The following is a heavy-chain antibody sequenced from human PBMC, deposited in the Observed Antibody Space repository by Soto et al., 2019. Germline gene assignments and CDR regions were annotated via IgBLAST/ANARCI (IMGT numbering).Heavy chain of an antibody. CDR1: GGTFSSYA. D-gene: IGHD5-12*01. V-gene: IGHV1-69*12. CDR2: IIPIWGTA. J-gene: IGHJ4*02. CDR3: ASSGYSGYDSGY. Sequence: QVQLVQSGAEVKKPGSSVKVSCKASGGTFSSYAISWVRQAPGQGLEWMGGIIPIWGTANYAQKLEGRVKIXAXXSTSTAYVELSSMRSEDTAVYYCASSGYSGYDSGYWGQGTLVTVSS.